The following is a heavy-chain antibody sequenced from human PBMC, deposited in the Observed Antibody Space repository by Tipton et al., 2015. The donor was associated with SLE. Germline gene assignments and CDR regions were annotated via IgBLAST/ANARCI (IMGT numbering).Heavy chain of an antibody. CDR2: IYDSGNT. CDR1: GGSISSHY. CDR3: AGAWQGYCSGGTCYVLDY. D-gene: IGHD2-15*01. Sequence: TLSLTCTVSGGSISSHYWSWFRQHPGKGLEWIGYIYDSGNTYSNPSLKRRVTISLDTSENQISLKLRSVTAADTAVYYCAGAWQGYCSGGTCYVLDYWGQGTLVTVSS. V-gene: IGHV4-59*11. J-gene: IGHJ4*02.